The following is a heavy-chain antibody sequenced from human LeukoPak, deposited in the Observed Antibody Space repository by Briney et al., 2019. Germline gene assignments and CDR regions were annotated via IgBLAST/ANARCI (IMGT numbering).Heavy chain of an antibody. CDR1: DDSVSSSRYY. D-gene: IGHD6-19*01. CDR3: AREGGRQWLVSGALDS. Sequence: SETLSLTCTVSDDSVSSSRYYWTWIRQPPGKGLEGIGYIYHGSATYTPSLEGRVTLSMDTSKNQYSLKMTSVTAADTAVYYCAREGGRQWLVSGALDSWGQGTLVTVSS. CDR2: IYHGSA. J-gene: IGHJ5*01. V-gene: IGHV4-61*01.